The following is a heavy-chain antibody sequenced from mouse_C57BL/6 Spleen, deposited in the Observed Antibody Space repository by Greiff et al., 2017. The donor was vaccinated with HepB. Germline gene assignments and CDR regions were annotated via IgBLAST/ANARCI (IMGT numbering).Heavy chain of an antibody. J-gene: IGHJ3*01. V-gene: IGHV1-74*01. Sequence: QVQLQQSGAELVKPGASVKVSCKASGYTFTSYWMHWVKQRPGQGLEWIGRIHPSDSDTNYNQKFKGKATLTVDKSSSTAYMQLRSLTSEDSAVYYCEMVYDGYWFAYWGQGTLVTVSA. CDR2: IHPSDSDT. D-gene: IGHD2-3*01. CDR1: GYTFTSYW. CDR3: EMVYDGYWFAY.